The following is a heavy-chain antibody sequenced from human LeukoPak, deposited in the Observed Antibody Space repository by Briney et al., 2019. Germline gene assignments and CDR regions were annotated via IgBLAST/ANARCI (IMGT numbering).Heavy chain of an antibody. CDR3: ARDRFSTIPFDN. Sequence: SETLSLTCAVYGGSFSGYYWSWIRQPPGKGLEWIGEINHSGSTNYNPSLKSRVTISVDTSKNQFSLKLSSVTAADTAVYYCARDRFSTIPFDNWGQGTMVTVSS. V-gene: IGHV4-34*01. J-gene: IGHJ3*02. CDR2: INHSGST. D-gene: IGHD3-3*01. CDR1: GGSFSGYY.